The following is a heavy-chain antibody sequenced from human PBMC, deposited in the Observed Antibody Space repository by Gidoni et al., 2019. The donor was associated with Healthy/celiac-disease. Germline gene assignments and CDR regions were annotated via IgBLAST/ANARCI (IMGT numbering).Heavy chain of an antibody. CDR1: GFTFSSYA. J-gene: IGHJ4*02. V-gene: IGHV3-23*01. CDR3: AKARSVPATAIGYFDY. Sequence: EVQLLESGGGLVQPGGSLRLSCAASGFTFSSYAMSWVRQAPGKGLEWVSAIRGSGGSTYYADSVKGRFTISRDNSKNTLYLQMNSLRAEDTAVYYCAKARSVPATAIGYFDYWGQGTLVTVSS. D-gene: IGHD2-2*01. CDR2: IRGSGGST.